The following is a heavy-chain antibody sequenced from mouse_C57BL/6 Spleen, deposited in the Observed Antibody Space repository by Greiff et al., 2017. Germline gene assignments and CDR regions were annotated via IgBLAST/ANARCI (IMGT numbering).Heavy chain of an antibody. D-gene: IGHD2-1*01. CDR3: ASPGNYSYYAMDY. CDR2: INPYNGGT. Sequence: EVQLQQSGPVLVKPGASVKMSCKASGYTFTDYYMNWVKQSHGKSLEWIGVINPYNGGTSYNQKFKGKATLTVDKSSSTAYMELNSLTSEDSAVYYCASPGNYSYYAMDYWGQGTSVTVSS. V-gene: IGHV1-19*01. CDR1: GYTFTDYY. J-gene: IGHJ4*01.